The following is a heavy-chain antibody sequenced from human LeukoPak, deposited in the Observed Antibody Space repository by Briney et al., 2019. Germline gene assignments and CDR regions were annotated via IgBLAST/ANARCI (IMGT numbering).Heavy chain of an antibody. CDR3: AKDSSWYHTDY. CDR2: IWYDGSNK. V-gene: IGHV3-30*02. CDR1: GFTFSSYG. Sequence: GGSLRLSCAASGFTFSSYGMHWVRQAPGKGLEWVAVIWYDGSNKYYADSVKGRFTISRDNSKNTLYLQMNSLRAEDTAVYYCAKDSSWYHTDYWGQGTLVTVSS. J-gene: IGHJ4*02. D-gene: IGHD6-13*01.